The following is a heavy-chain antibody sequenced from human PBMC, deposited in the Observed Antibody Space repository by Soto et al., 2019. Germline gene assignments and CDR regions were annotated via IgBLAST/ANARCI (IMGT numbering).Heavy chain of an antibody. D-gene: IGHD6-13*01. J-gene: IGHJ4*02. CDR3: ANDPSGSSWLPLDY. V-gene: IGHV3-30*18. Sequence: GGSLRLSCAASGFTFSSYGMHWVRQAPGKGLEWVAVISYDGSNKYYADSVKGRFTISRDNSKNTLYLQMNSLRAEDTAVYYCANDPSGSSWLPLDYWGQGTLVTVSS. CDR2: ISYDGSNK. CDR1: GFTFSSYG.